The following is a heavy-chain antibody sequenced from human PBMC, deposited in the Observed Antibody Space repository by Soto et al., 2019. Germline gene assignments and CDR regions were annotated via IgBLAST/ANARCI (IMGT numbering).Heavy chain of an antibody. V-gene: IGHV3-21*01. CDR1: GFTFSSYS. D-gene: IGHD3-10*01. Sequence: GGSPRLSCAASGFTFSSYSMNWVRQAPGKGLEWVSSISSSSSYIYYADSVKGRFTISRDNAKNSLYLQMNSLRAEDTAVYYCARGYSHGSGSYCADRPNDAFDIWGQGTMVTVSS. CDR3: ARGYSHGSGSYCADRPNDAFDI. CDR2: ISSSSSYI. J-gene: IGHJ3*02.